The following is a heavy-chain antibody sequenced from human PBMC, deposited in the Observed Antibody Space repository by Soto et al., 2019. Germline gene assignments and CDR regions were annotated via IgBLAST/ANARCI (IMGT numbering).Heavy chain of an antibody. Sequence: PSETLSLTCTVSGGSISSSSYYWGWIRQPPGKGLEWIGSIYYSGSTYYNPSLKSRVTISVDTSKNQFSLKLSSVTAADTAVYYCARRSNPNRIAARQHFDYWGQGTLVTVSS. CDR3: ARRSNPNRIAARQHFDY. CDR1: GGSISSSSYY. V-gene: IGHV4-39*01. D-gene: IGHD6-6*01. CDR2: IYYSGST. J-gene: IGHJ4*02.